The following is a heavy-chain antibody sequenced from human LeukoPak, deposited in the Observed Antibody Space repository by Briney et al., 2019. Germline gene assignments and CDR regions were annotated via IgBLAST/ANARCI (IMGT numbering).Heavy chain of an antibody. CDR2: ISAYNGNT. V-gene: IGHV1-18*01. Sequence: ASVTDSCMSSGYTFTSYGISWVRQAPGQGLAWMGWISAYNGNTNYAQKLQGRVTMTTDKSTSTAYMELSSLRSEDTAVYYCASLYCTNGVCYTGPFDYWGQGTLVTVSS. CDR1: GYTFTSYG. CDR3: ASLYCTNGVCYTGPFDY. J-gene: IGHJ4*02. D-gene: IGHD2-8*01.